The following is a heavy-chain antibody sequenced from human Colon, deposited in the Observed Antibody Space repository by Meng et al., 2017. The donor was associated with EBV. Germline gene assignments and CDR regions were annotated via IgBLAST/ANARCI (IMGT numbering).Heavy chain of an antibody. Sequence: QGRLQVSGPGLVKPSQTLSLTCTVSGGSINSGDYYWSWIRQPPGKGLEWIGYIYYTGSTYYNPSLKSRVTISMDTSKNQFSPRLSSVTAADTAVYYCARNYYFDYWGQGTLVTVSS. CDR2: IYYTGST. J-gene: IGHJ4*02. CDR3: ARNYYFDY. V-gene: IGHV4-30-4*01. CDR1: GGSINSGDYY.